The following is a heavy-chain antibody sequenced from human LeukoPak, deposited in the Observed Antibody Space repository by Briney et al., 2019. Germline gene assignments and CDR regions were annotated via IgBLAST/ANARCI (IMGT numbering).Heavy chain of an antibody. D-gene: IGHD3-10*01. CDR2: ISYDGSNK. J-gene: IGHJ4*02. Sequence: PGRSLRLSCAASGFTFSSYAMHWVRQAPGKGLEWVAVISYDGSNKYYADSVKGRFTISRDNSKNTLYLQMNSLRAEDTAVYYCAKEARRYYYGSGSYSDYWGQGTLVTVSS. CDR3: AKEARRYYYGSGSYSDY. CDR1: GFTFSSYA. V-gene: IGHV3-30*04.